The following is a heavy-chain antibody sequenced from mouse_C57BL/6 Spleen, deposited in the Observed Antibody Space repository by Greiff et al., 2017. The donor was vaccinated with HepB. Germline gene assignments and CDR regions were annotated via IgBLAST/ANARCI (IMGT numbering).Heavy chain of an antibody. V-gene: IGHV5-15*01. CDR2: ISNLAYSI. CDR1: GFTFSDYG. J-gene: IGHJ4*01. D-gene: IGHD1-1*01. Sequence: EVHLVESGGGLVQPGGSLKLSCAASGFTFSDYGMAWVRQAPRKGPEWVAFISNLAYSIYYADTVTGRFTISRENAKNTLYLEMSSLRSEDTAMYYCARHERQNYYGSRGYAMDYWGQGTSVTVSS. CDR3: ARHERQNYYGSRGYAMDY.